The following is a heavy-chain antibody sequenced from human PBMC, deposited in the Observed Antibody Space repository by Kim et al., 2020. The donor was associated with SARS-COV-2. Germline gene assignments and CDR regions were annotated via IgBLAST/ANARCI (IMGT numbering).Heavy chain of an antibody. Sequence: SVKVSCKASGGTFSSYAISWVRQAPGQGLEWMGGIIPIFGTANYAQKFQGRVTITADKSTSTAYMELSSLRSEDTAVYYCARIEGIAVAAYYYYYGMDVWGQGTTVTVSS. CDR1: GGTFSSYA. D-gene: IGHD6-19*01. V-gene: IGHV1-69*06. CDR3: ARIEGIAVAAYYYYYGMDV. CDR2: IIPIFGTA. J-gene: IGHJ6*02.